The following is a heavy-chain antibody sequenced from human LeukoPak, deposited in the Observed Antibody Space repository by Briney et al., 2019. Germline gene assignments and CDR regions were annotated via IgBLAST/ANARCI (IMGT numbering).Heavy chain of an antibody. V-gene: IGHV1-46*01. CDR2: INPSGGST. CDR3: AREPPSQRTVVDTPT. CDR1: GYIFTSYY. Sequence: ASVKVSCKASGYIFTSYYMQWVRQAPGQGLAWMGIINPSGGSTNYAQKFQGRVTMTRDTSTSTVYMELSSLRSEDTAVYYCAREPPSQRTVVDTPTWGQGTQVTVSS. J-gene: IGHJ5*02. D-gene: IGHD5-18*01.